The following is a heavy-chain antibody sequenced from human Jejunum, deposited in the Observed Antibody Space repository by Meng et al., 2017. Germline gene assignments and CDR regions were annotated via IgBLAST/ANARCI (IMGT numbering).Heavy chain of an antibody. CDR2: IVHVLGVS. CDR3: ARGVEDGFNGNDY. Sequence: QGQLVESAADVRKPGSSVKVSCKASADIVGYHTFTWVRQAPGQGLEWMGRIVHVLGVSTYAQKFQGRVTITADKSTNTVYLEMSSLTPDDTAFYYCARGVEDGFNGNDYWGQGTLVTVSS. V-gene: IGHV1-69*02. J-gene: IGHJ4*02. CDR1: ADIVGYHT. D-gene: IGHD5-24*01.